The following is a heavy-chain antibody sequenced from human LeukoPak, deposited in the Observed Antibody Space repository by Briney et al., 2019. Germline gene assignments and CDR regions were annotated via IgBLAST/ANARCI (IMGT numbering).Heavy chain of an antibody. Sequence: GGSLRLSCAASGFTFSSYSMNWVRQAPGKGLEWVSSISSSSSYIYYADSVKGRFTISRDNAKNSLYLQMNSLRAEDTAVYYCAKKGATTGDFDYWGQGTLVTVSS. D-gene: IGHD1-26*01. CDR2: ISSSSSYI. J-gene: IGHJ4*02. CDR3: AKKGATTGDFDY. V-gene: IGHV3-21*04. CDR1: GFTFSSYS.